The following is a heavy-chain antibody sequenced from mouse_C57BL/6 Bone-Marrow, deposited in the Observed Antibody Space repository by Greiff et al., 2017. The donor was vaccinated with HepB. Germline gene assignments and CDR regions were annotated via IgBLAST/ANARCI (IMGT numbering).Heavy chain of an antibody. J-gene: IGHJ2*01. V-gene: IGHV1-50*01. CDR2: IDPSDSYT. Sequence: QVQLQQPGAELVKPGASVKLSCKASGYTFTSYWMQWVKQRPGQGLEWIGEIDPSDSYTNYNQKFKGKATLTVDTSSSTAYMQLSSLTSEDSAVYYCARYGYDQENWGQGTTLTVSS. CDR1: GYTFTSYW. D-gene: IGHD1-2*01. CDR3: ARYGYDQEN.